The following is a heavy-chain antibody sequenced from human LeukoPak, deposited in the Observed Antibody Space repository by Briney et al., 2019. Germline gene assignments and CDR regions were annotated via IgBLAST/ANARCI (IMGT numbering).Heavy chain of an antibody. J-gene: IGHJ4*02. CDR1: GFSFSSYA. D-gene: IGHD3-10*01. Sequence: PGGSLRLSCAASGFSFSSYAMSWVRQAPGKGLEWVSGINGRGDSTVYADSVKGRFTISRDNSKNTLYLQMHSLRVEDTAVYYCGGITVVRGVRFEYGGQGALVTVSS. CDR2: INGRGDST. V-gene: IGHV3-23*01. CDR3: GGITVVRGVRFEY.